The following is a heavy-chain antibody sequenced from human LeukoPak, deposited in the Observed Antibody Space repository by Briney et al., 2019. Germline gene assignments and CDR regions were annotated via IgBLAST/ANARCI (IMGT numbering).Heavy chain of an antibody. CDR3: AGAVTNLGVAIPAH. D-gene: IGHD3-3*01. CDR1: GYTFSSYY. J-gene: IGHJ4*02. CDR2: INPSGDKR. Sequence: GASVKVSFKSSGYTFSSYYMHWVRQAPGQGLEWMGIINPSGDKRSYAQKFQGRVTMTRDMSTSTVYMEVSSLRSEDTAVYYCAGAVTNLGVAIPAHWGQGTLVTLSP. V-gene: IGHV1-46*01.